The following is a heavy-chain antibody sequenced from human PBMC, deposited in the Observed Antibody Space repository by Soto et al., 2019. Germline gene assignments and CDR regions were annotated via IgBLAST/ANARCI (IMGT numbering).Heavy chain of an antibody. Sequence: SETLSLTCTVSGGSISSSSYYWGWIRQPPGKGLEWIGSIYYSGSTNYNPSLKSRVTISVDTSKNQFSLKLSSVTAADTAVYYCARGPWFGESMYYFDYWGQGTLVTVSS. CDR2: IYYSGST. CDR3: ARGPWFGESMYYFDY. CDR1: GGSISSSSYY. D-gene: IGHD3-10*01. V-gene: IGHV4-39*07. J-gene: IGHJ4*02.